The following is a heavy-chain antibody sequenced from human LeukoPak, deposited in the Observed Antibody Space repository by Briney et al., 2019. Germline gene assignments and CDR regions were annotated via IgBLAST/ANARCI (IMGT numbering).Heavy chain of an antibody. Sequence: PGGSLRLSCAASGFTFSNAWMSCVRQAPGKGLEWVGRIKSKANSYATAYAASVKGRFTISRDDSKNTAYLQMNSLKTEDTAVYYCTRHPDPRRQGEVAMDVWGKGTTVTISS. CDR3: TRHPDPRRQGEVAMDV. J-gene: IGHJ6*03. V-gene: IGHV3-73*01. D-gene: IGHD1-26*01. CDR2: IKSKANSYAT. CDR1: GFTFSNAW.